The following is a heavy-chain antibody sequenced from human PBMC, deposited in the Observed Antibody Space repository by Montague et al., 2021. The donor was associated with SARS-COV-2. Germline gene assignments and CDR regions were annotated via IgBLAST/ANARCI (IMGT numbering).Heavy chain of an antibody. CDR2: IHYSGTT. D-gene: IGHD1-26*01. Sequence: SETLSLTCAVFGGFISDFYWCWFSQHPAKGVLWFGEIHYSGTTYYNTSPKSRVIISVDTTKNQFSLKLNSVTAADAAVYYCARGADNGSYYLDVWGKGTTVTVSS. CDR3: ARGADNGSYYLDV. J-gene: IGHJ6*03. V-gene: IGHV4-34*01. CDR1: GGFISDFY.